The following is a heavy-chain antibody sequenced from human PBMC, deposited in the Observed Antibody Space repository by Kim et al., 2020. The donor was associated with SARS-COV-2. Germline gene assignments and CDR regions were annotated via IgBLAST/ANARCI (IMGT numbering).Heavy chain of an antibody. D-gene: IGHD3-10*01. Sequence: ADSVKGRFTISRDNSKNTLYLQINSLRAEDTAVYYCAKAPYGSGSYYFDYWGQGTLVTVSS. CDR3: AKAPYGSGSYYFDY. J-gene: IGHJ4*02. V-gene: IGHV3-30-3*02.